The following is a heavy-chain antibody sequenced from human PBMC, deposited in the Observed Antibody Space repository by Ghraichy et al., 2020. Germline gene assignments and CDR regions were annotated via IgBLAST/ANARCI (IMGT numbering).Heavy chain of an antibody. CDR3: ARERNMNGFDI. CDR2: ISRDSSYI. V-gene: IGHV3-21*06. J-gene: IGHJ3*02. CDR1: GFTFSNYS. Sequence: LSLTCADSGFTFSNYSMKWVRQGPGKGLEWVASISRDSSYIYYADSVKGRFTIFRDNAKNLLYLQMNSLRAEDTTVYYCARERNMNGFDIWGQGTLVTVSS.